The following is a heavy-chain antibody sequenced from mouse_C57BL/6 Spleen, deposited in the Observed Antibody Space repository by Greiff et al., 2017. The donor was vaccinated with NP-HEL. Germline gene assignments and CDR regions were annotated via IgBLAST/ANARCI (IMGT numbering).Heavy chain of an antibody. CDR3: ARERDGLYAMDY. V-gene: IGHV1-54*01. J-gene: IGHJ4*01. D-gene: IGHD2-3*01. Sequence: QVQLQQSGAELVRPGTSVKVSCKASGYAFTNYLIEWVKQRPGQGLEWIGVINPGSGGTNYNEKFKGKAPLTADKSSSTAYMQLSSLTSEDSAVYFCARERDGLYAMDYWGQGTSVTVSS. CDR1: GYAFTNYL. CDR2: INPGSGGT.